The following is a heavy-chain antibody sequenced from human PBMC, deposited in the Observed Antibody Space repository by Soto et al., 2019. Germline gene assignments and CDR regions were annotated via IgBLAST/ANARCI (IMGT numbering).Heavy chain of an antibody. CDR2: INPSGGST. V-gene: IGHV1-46*01. Sequence: QVQLVQSGAEVKKPGASVKVSCKASGYTFTSYYMHWVRQAPGQGLEWMGIINPSGGSTSYAQKFQGRVTMTRDTSTSTVYMELSSLRSEDTAVYYCARDKGGVPSITMVRDNWFDPWGQGTLVTVSS. D-gene: IGHD3-10*01. J-gene: IGHJ5*02. CDR3: ARDKGGVPSITMVRDNWFDP. CDR1: GYTFTSYY.